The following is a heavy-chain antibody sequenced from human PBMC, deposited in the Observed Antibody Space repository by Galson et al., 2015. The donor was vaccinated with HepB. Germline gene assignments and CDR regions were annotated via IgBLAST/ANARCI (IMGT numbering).Heavy chain of an antibody. CDR3: TRHGASATASFDY. V-gene: IGHV3-73*01. Sequence: SLRLSCAASGFTFSGSAMHWVRQASGKGLEWVGRIRSKANSYATAYAAPVKGRFTISRDDSKNTAYLQMNSLKTEDTAVYYCTRHGASATASFDYWGQGTLVTVSS. CDR2: IRSKANSYAT. CDR1: GFTFSGSA. J-gene: IGHJ4*02. D-gene: IGHD2-15*01.